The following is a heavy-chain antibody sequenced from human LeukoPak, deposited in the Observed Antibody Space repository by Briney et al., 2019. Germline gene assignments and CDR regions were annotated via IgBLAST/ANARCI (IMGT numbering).Heavy chain of an antibody. D-gene: IGHD3-10*01. CDR1: GGSISSHY. J-gene: IGHJ4*02. Sequence: KPSETLSLTCAVSGGSISSHYWSWLRQPPGEGLEWIAYIHYTGRTNYNPSLKGRVTISVDTSNSQFSLNLNSVTAADTAVYYCARSRTGSGFLFDYWGQGTLVTVSS. V-gene: IGHV4-59*11. CDR2: IHYTGRT. CDR3: ARSRTGSGFLFDY.